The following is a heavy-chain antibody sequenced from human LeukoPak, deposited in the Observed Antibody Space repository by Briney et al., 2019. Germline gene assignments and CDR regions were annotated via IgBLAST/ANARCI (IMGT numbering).Heavy chain of an antibody. CDR1: GYTFTSYG. V-gene: IGHV1-8*01. CDR3: ARGLPRAYYYYYGMDV. J-gene: IGHJ6*02. CDR2: MNPNSGNT. Sequence: ASVKVSCKASGYTFTSYGINWVRQATGQGLEWMGWMNPNSGNTGYAQKFQGRVTMTRNTSISTAYMELSSLRSEDTAVYYCARGLPRAYYYYYGMDVWGQGTTVTVSS.